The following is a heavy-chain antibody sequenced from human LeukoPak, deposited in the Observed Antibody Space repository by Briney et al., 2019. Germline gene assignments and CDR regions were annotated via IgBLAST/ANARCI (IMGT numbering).Heavy chain of an antibody. Sequence: GGSLRLSCAASGFTFSSYSMNWVRQAPGKGLEWVSSISSSSSYIYYADSVKGRFTISRDNAKNSLYLQMNSLRAEDTAVYYCTTETLAAYCGGDCYSKRDYWGQGTLVTVSS. CDR2: ISSSSSYI. V-gene: IGHV3-21*03. CDR3: TTETLAAYCGGDCYSKRDY. J-gene: IGHJ4*02. D-gene: IGHD2-21*02. CDR1: GFTFSSYS.